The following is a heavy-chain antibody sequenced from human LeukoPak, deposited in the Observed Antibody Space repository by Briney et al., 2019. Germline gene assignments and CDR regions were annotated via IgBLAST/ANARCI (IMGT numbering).Heavy chain of an antibody. Sequence: GGSLRLSCAASGFTFSSYSMNWVRQAPGKGLEWVSYISSSSSTISYADSVKGRFTISRDNAKNSLYLQMNSLRAEDTAVYHCARDNLDDYIIDYWGQGTLVTVSS. CDR3: ARDNLDDYIIDY. CDR1: GFTFSSYS. V-gene: IGHV3-48*01. D-gene: IGHD5-24*01. J-gene: IGHJ4*02. CDR2: ISSSSSTI.